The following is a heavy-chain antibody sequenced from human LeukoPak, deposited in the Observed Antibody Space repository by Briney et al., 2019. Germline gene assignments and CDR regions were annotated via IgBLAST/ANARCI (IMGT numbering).Heavy chain of an antibody. V-gene: IGHV4-4*07. Sequence: PSETLSLTCTVSGASISTYFWTWIRQPAGKGLEWIGRIYPNGAINYNPSLKSRATMSVDTSKNQFSLKLISVTAADTAVYYCAREYGDQGTRNFDYWGQGGLVTVSS. CDR2: IYPNGAI. CDR3: AREYGDQGTRNFDY. J-gene: IGHJ4*02. D-gene: IGHD4-17*01. CDR1: GASISTYF.